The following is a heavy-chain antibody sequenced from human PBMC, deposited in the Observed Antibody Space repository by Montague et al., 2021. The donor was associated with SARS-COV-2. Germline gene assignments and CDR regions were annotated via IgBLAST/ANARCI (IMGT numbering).Heavy chain of an antibody. D-gene: IGHD3-16*01. J-gene: IGHJ4*02. CDR1: GGSISRYF. V-gene: IGHV4-59*01. CDR2: VHDIESS. Sequence: SETLSLTCTVSGGSISRYFWNWIRQTPGKGLEWRGYVHDIESSIYNPSLQSRITILLDTPKNQFSLRLNAVTAADTAVYYCARVTLGGRDGRTRPYDGLDSWGQGTLVTVSS. CDR3: ARVTLGGRDGRTRPYDGLDS.